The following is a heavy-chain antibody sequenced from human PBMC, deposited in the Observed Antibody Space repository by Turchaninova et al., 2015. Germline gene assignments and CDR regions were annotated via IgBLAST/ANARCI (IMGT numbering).Heavy chain of an antibody. CDR2: IYHPGNI. V-gene: IGHV4-59*01. D-gene: IGHD3-16*01. Sequence: QVQLQESGPGLVKPSETLSLTCTVSGGSISSYYWSWIRQPPGKGLEWFGYIYHPGNINSNPSLKSRVTISLDTSKNPLSLKLSSVTTADAAVYYCAKVVAGGASFDIWGQGTMVSVSS. CDR3: AKVVAGGASFDI. CDR1: GGSISSYY. J-gene: IGHJ3*02.